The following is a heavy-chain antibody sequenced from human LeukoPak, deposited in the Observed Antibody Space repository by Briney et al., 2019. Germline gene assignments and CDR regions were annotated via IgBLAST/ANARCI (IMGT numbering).Heavy chain of an antibody. J-gene: IGHJ4*02. V-gene: IGHV5-51*01. CDR2: IYPGDSDT. Sequence: GESLKISCKGSGYSFTSYWIGWVRQMPGKGLEWMGIIYPGDSDTRYSPSFQGQVTISADKSISTAYLQWSSLKASDTAMYYCASGSEGDGYGGNYFDYWGQGTLVTVSS. CDR1: GYSFTSYW. D-gene: IGHD4-23*01. CDR3: ASGSEGDGYGGNYFDY.